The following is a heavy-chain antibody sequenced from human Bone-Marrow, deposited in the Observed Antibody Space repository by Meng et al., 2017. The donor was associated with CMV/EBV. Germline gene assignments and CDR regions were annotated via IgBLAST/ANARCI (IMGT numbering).Heavy chain of an antibody. CDR1: GGSISSSSYY. CDR3: ARDPTIDYGDYISSWYFDL. CDR2: IKQDGSEK. D-gene: IGHD4-17*01. Sequence: ETLSLTCTVSGGSISSSSYYWGWIRQPPGKGLEWVANIKQDGSEKYYVDSVKGRFTISRDNAENSLYLQMNSLRAEDTAVYYCARDPTIDYGDYISSWYFDLWGRGTLVTVSS. J-gene: IGHJ2*01. V-gene: IGHV3-7*01.